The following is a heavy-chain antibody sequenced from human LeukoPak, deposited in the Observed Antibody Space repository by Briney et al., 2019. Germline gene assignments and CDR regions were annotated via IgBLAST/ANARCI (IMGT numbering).Heavy chain of an antibody. V-gene: IGHV1-69*04. CDR1: GGTFSSYA. CDR2: IIPILGIA. J-gene: IGHJ6*02. D-gene: IGHD4-11*01. CDR3: ARDFLVTSGDYGMDV. Sequence: SVTVSCKASGGTFSSYAISWLRQAPGQGLEWMGRIIPILGIANYAQKLQGRVTMTTDTSTSTAYMELRSLRSDDTAVYYCARDFLVTSGDYGMDVWGQGTTVTVSS.